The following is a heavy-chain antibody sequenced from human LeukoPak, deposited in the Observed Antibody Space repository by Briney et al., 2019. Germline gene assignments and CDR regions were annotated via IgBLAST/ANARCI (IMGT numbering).Heavy chain of an antibody. D-gene: IGHD1-14*01. Sequence: SETLSLTCSVSGDSISNYYWNWVRQSPGKGLEWIGYIHNSGRTNYNPSLKSRVTGFVDTSKNQVSLRLSSVTAADTAVYYCARHGTISSESYFDYWGQGALVTVSS. CDR2: IHNSGRT. J-gene: IGHJ4*02. V-gene: IGHV4-59*08. CDR1: GDSISNYY. CDR3: ARHGTISSESYFDY.